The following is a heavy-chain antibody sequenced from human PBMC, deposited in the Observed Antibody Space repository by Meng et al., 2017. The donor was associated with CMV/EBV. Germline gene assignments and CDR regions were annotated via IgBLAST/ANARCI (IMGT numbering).Heavy chain of an antibody. CDR2: ISSSSSTI. CDR1: GFTFSSYS. D-gene: IGHD6-13*01. J-gene: IGHJ4*02. V-gene: IGHV3-48*01. Sequence: GESLKISCAASGFTFSSYSMNWVRQAPGKGLEWVSYISSSSSTIYYADSVKGRFTISRDNSKNTLYLQMNSLRAEDTAAYYCARVAAAVKYYFDYWGQGTLVTVSS. CDR3: ARVAAAVKYYFDY.